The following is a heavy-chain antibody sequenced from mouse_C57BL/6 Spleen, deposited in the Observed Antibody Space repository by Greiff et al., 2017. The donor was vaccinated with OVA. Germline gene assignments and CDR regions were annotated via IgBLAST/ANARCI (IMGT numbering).Heavy chain of an antibody. J-gene: IGHJ4*01. V-gene: IGHV3-6*01. CDR3: ARDRDGYDYDNDYAMDY. CDR2: ISYDGSN. D-gene: IGHD2-4*01. CDR1: GYSITSGYY. Sequence: EVKLVESGPGLVKPSQSLSLTCSVTGYSITSGYYWNWIRQFPGNKLEWMGYISYDGSNNYNPSLKNRISITRDTSKNQFFLKLNSVTTEDTATYYCARDRDGYDYDNDYAMDYWGQGTSVTVSS.